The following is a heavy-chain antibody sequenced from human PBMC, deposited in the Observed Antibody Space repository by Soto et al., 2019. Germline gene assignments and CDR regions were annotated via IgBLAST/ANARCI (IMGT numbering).Heavy chain of an antibody. D-gene: IGHD6-19*01. CDR3: AKVQMSEQWLVVSYYYYGMDV. Sequence: GGSLRLSFPASGFTFSSYGMHWVRQAPGKGLEWVAVISYDGSNKYYADSVKGRFPISRDNSKNTLYLQMTSLRAEDTVVYYCAKVQMSEQWLVVSYYYYGMDVWGQGTTVTVSS. CDR1: GFTFSSYG. V-gene: IGHV3-30*18. CDR2: ISYDGSNK. J-gene: IGHJ6*02.